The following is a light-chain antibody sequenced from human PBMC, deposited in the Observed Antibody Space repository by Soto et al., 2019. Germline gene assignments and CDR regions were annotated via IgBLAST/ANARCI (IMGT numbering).Light chain of an antibody. CDR1: QNINNY. CDR2: DSS. Sequence: DIQMTQSPSSLSASVGDRVTITCQASQNINNYLNWYQQKPGRAPKLLIYDSSDLEEGVPSRFRGSGSGTDFTFTISRLQPEDIATYYCQQYENLPTCGQGTRLEIK. V-gene: IGKV1-33*01. CDR3: QQYENLPT. J-gene: IGKJ5*01.